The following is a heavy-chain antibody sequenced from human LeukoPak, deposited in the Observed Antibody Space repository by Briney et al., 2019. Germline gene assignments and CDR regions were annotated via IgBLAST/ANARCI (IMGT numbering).Heavy chain of an antibody. V-gene: IGHV3-7*01. CDR1: GFTFSRCW. CDR2: INQDGSEK. D-gene: IGHD6-13*01. CDR3: ARDPRGWQQLVKAFDY. Sequence: GGSLRLSCAASGFTFSRCWMSWVRQAPGKGLEWVANINQDGSEKYYVESVKGRFTISRDNAKNSLYLQMNSLRVEDTAVYYCARDPRGWQQLVKAFDYWGQGTLVTVSS. J-gene: IGHJ4*02.